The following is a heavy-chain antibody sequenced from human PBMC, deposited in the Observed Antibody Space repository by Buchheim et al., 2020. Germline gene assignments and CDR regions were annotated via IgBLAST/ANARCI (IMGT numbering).Heavy chain of an antibody. Sequence: EVQLVESGGGLVQPGGSLRLSCAASGFTVSSNYMSWVRQAPGKGLEWVSVIYSGGSTYYADSVKGRFTISRDNSKNTLYLQMNSPRAEDTAVYYCARDQNGATTQAYWYFDLWGRGTL. CDR1: GFTVSSNY. CDR2: IYSGGST. D-gene: IGHD1-1*01. V-gene: IGHV3-66*01. J-gene: IGHJ2*01. CDR3: ARDQNGATTQAYWYFDL.